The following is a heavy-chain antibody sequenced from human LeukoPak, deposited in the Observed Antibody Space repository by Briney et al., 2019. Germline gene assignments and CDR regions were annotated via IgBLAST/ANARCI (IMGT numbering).Heavy chain of an antibody. J-gene: IGHJ4*02. CDR1: GFTFSSYW. D-gene: IGHD4-17*01. Sequence: GGSLRLSCAASGFTFSSYWMSWVRQAPGKGLEWMANIKQDGSEKYYVDSVKGRFTISRDNAKNSLYLQMNSLRAEDTAVYYCVYGDYYYSYFDYWGQGTLVTVSS. CDR2: IKQDGSEK. V-gene: IGHV3-7*01. CDR3: VYGDYYYSYFDY.